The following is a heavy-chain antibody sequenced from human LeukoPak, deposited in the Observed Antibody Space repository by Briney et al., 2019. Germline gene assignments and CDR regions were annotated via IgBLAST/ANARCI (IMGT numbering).Heavy chain of an antibody. J-gene: IGHJ4*02. D-gene: IGHD4-17*01. CDR2: ISGSGDDT. CDR3: AKDRRTVTTSTFDY. V-gene: IGHV3-23*01. Sequence: GGSLRLSCSASGFTFSSYVMTWVRQAPGQGLEWVSAISGSGDDTYYADSVKGRFTISRDNSKNTLYLQMNSLRAEDTAVYYCAKDRRTVTTSTFDYWGQGTLVTVSS. CDR1: GFTFSSYV.